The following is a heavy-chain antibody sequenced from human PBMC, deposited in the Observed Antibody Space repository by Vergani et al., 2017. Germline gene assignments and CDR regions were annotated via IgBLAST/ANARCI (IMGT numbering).Heavy chain of an antibody. D-gene: IGHD6-19*01. CDR1: GFSLSTSGVG. J-gene: IGHJ4*02. CDR2: ISWDDDK. CDR3: AHSGSCWYFDY. Sequence: QITLKESGPTLVKPTQTLTLTCTFSGFSLSTSGVGVGWIRQPPGKALEWLALISWDDDKRYSPSLKSRLTITKDTSKNQVVLTMTNRDPVYTATYYCAHSGSCWYFDYCGQGTLVTVSS. V-gene: IGHV2-5*02.